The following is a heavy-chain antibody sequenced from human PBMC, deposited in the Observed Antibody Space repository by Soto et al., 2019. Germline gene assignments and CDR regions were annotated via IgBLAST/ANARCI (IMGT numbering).Heavy chain of an antibody. V-gene: IGHV3-64*04. J-gene: IGHJ6*02. CDR3: ARLLYDFWSGYYRRGPLDV. Sequence: GGSLRLSCAVSGFTFSDYAMTWVRQAPGKGLEYVSAISSNGGSTYYADSVKGRFTISRDNSKNSLYLQMNSLRDEDTAVYYCARLLYDFWSGYYRRGPLDVWGQGTTVTVSS. D-gene: IGHD3-3*01. CDR1: GFTFSDYA. CDR2: ISSNGGST.